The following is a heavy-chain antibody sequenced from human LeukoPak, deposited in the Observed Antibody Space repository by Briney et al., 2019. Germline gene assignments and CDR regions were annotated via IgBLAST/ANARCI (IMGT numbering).Heavy chain of an antibody. Sequence: PGGSLRLSCAASGFTFDDYGMSWVRQAPGKGLEWVSGINWNGGSTGYADSVKGRFTISRDNAKNSLYLQMNSLRAEDTALYYCARVRSSSSSYYYMDVWGKGTTVTVSS. CDR2: INWNGGST. D-gene: IGHD6-6*01. J-gene: IGHJ6*03. CDR3: ARVRSSSSSYYYMDV. V-gene: IGHV3-20*04. CDR1: GFTFDDYG.